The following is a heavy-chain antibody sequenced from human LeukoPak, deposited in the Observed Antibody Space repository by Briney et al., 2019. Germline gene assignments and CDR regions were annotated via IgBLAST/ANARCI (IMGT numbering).Heavy chain of an antibody. D-gene: IGHD3-22*01. CDR2: XSXXGSTI. Sequence: EXNXXRQAPGKGXEWVSXXSXXGSTIYYADSVKGRFTISRDNAKNSLYLQMNSLRAEDTAVYYCARDRPYYYDSSGFPYYFDYWGQGTLVTVSS. J-gene: IGHJ4*02. V-gene: IGHV3-48*03. CDR3: ARDRPYYYDSSGFPYYFDY.